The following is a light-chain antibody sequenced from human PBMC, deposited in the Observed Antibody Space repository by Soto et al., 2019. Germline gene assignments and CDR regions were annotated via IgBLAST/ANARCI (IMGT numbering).Light chain of an antibody. CDR1: QSVSKNF. J-gene: IGKJ4*02. CDR2: GAS. CDR3: QAYGSSPPP. Sequence: EIVLTQSPGTLSLSPGERATLSCRASQSVSKNFLAWYQQKPGQAPRLLISGASNRATGIPDRFSGSGSGTDCSLTIDRLEPDALAVYFCQAYGSSPPPFGGGTKVAIK. V-gene: IGKV3-20*01.